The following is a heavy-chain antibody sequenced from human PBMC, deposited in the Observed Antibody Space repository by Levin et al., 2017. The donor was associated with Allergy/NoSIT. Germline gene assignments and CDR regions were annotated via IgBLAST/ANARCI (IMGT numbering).Heavy chain of an antibody. CDR2: IHDSGKT. Sequence: SETLSLTCTVSGDSISSSRYSWGWVRQSPGRGLEWIATIHDSGKTSYNPSLNSRVTMSVDTSKNEFYLSLPSVTAADTAFYYCARHGSGFSTSWYVWYCHHWGQGTLVTVSS. V-gene: IGHV4-39*01. CDR3: ARHGSGFSTSWYVWYCHH. D-gene: IGHD3-10*01. J-gene: IGHJ1*01. CDR1: GDSISSSRYS.